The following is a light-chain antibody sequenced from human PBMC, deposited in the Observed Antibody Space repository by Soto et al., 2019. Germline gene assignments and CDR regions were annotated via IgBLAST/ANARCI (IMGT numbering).Light chain of an antibody. Sequence: QSALTQPASVSGSPGQSITISCTGTSSDVGAYSYVFWYQQHPGKAPKLIIYDVSNRPSGVSNRFSGSKSGNTASLTISGLQAEDEADYYCSSYTSSITLVFGGGTKLTVL. CDR1: SSDVGAYSY. J-gene: IGLJ2*01. CDR3: SSYTSSITLV. V-gene: IGLV2-14*01. CDR2: DVS.